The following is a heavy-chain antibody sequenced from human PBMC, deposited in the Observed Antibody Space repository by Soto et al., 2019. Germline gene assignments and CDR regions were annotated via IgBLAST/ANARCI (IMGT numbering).Heavy chain of an antibody. Sequence: SSETLSLTCTVSVGSINSADYYWSWVRQPPGKGLEWIGYIYYSGSTYFNPSLKSRVTISKDTSRNQFSLRLSSVTAADTAVYYCARAIVVTIGGMDVWGQGTTVTVSS. CDR3: ARAIVVTIGGMDV. CDR2: IYYSGST. J-gene: IGHJ6*02. CDR1: VGSINSADYY. D-gene: IGHD5-12*01. V-gene: IGHV4-30-4*01.